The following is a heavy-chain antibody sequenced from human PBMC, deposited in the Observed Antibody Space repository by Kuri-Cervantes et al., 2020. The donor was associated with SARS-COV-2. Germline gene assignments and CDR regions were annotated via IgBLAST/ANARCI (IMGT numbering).Heavy chain of an antibody. J-gene: IGHJ4*02. CDR1: GFTFSAYT. CDR2: ISGSRSYI. V-gene: IGHV3-21*01. D-gene: IGHD3-3*01. CDR3: ARASFAFWSGYYTGYYLDF. Sequence: GESLKISCGASGFTFSAYTMNWVRQAPGKALEWISSISGSRSYIYYADSVKGRFTISRDNAKKSLFLQMNSLRAEDTAVYYCARASFAFWSGYYTGYYLDFWGQGALVTVSS.